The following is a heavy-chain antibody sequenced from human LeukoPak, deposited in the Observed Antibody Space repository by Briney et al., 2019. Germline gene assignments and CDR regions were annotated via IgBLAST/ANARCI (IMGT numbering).Heavy chain of an antibody. CDR1: GYTFTNYY. D-gene: IGHD1-26*01. CDR2: INPGGGST. J-gene: IGHJ4*02. Sequence: GASVTVSYKASGYTFTNYYMHWVRQAPGQGLEWMGLINPGGGSTSYEQKFQGRVTMTRDMYTSTVYLELSSLTSEDTAVYYCARGASGSYHNPPSSYWGQGTLVTVSS. V-gene: IGHV1-46*01. CDR3: ARGASGSYHNPPSSY.